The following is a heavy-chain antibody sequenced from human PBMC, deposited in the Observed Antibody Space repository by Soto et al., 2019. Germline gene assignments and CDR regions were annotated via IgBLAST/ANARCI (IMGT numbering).Heavy chain of an antibody. CDR1: GFSFGDYA. CDR3: TRAATEVTHFDF. Sequence: GWSLRLSCTASGFSFGDYAMSWFRQAPGKGLEWVGFIRSKAYGGTTEYAASVKGRFTIPRDDSKSIAYLQMNSLKTEDTAVYYWTRAATEVTHFDFWGQGTLVTVSS. J-gene: IGHJ4*02. V-gene: IGHV3-49*03. D-gene: IGHD5-12*01. CDR2: IRSKAYGGTT.